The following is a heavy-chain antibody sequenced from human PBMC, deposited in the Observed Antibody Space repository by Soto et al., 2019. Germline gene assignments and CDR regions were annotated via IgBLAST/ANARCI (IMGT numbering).Heavy chain of an antibody. J-gene: IGHJ6*02. Sequence: QVQLVQSGAEVKKPGSSVKVSCKASGGTFTSHGISWVRQAPGQGLEWMGWISAYTGNTNYAQKLQGRVAMTTDTSTRAAYMELRSLRSDDTAVYYCARFTLVRGVMLYGMDVWGQGTTVTVSS. CDR3: ARFTLVRGVMLYGMDV. D-gene: IGHD3-10*01. CDR2: ISAYTGNT. CDR1: GGTFTSHG. V-gene: IGHV1-18*01.